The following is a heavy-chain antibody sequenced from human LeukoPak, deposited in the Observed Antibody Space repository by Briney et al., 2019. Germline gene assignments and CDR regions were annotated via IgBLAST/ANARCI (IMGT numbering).Heavy chain of an antibody. CDR1: SRYW. CDR2: IYYSGST. V-gene: IGHV4-39*01. D-gene: IGHD5-24*01. Sequence: SRYWMSWVRQAPGKGLEGIGSIYYSGSTYYNPSLKSRVTISVDTSKNQSSLKLSSVTAADTAVYYCARLNGYNLVGYYYYCYIDVWGKGTTVTVSS. CDR3: ARLNGYNLVGYYYYCYIDV. J-gene: IGHJ6*03.